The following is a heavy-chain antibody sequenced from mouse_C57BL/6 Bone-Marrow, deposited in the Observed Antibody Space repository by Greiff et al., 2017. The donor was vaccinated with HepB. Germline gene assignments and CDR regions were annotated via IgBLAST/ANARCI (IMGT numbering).Heavy chain of an antibody. CDR2: ISNGGGST. CDR1: GFTFSDYY. V-gene: IGHV5-12*01. Sequence: EVHLVESGGGLVQPGGSLKLSCAASGFTFSDYYMYWVRPTPEKRLEWVAYISNGGGSTYYPDTVKGRFPISRDNAKNTLYLQMSRLKSEDTAMYYCARAYSGTMDYWGQGTSVTVSS. J-gene: IGHJ4*01. D-gene: IGHD1-1*02. CDR3: ARAYSGTMDY.